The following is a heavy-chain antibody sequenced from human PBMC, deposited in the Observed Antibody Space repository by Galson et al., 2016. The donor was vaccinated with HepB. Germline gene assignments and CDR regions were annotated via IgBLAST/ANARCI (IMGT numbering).Heavy chain of an antibody. D-gene: IGHD1-14*01. Sequence: SLRLSCAGSGFIFSTYAMSWVRQAPGKGLEWVSGIRGSGGGIDYADSVKGRFTISRDNYKNTLYLQMNSLRAEDTAVYYCARTSDHVYYGMDVWGQGTTVTVSS. CDR1: GFIFSTYA. CDR3: ARTSDHVYYGMDV. J-gene: IGHJ6*02. V-gene: IGHV3-23*01. CDR2: IRGSGGGI.